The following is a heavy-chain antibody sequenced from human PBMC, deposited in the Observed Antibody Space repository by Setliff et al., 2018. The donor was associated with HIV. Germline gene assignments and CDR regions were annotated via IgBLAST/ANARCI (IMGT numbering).Heavy chain of an antibody. J-gene: IGHJ2*01. CDR2: INTETGTP. CDR3: ARYGSDWFFDL. Sequence: GASVKVSCKASGYTFTTFGLSWVRQAPGQGLEWMGWINTETGTPMYAQGFTGHLVFSLDTSISTAYLQIDSLNAEDTAVYYCARYGSDWFFDLWGRGTLVTVSS. CDR1: GYTFTTFG. D-gene: IGHD4-17*01. V-gene: IGHV7-4-1*01.